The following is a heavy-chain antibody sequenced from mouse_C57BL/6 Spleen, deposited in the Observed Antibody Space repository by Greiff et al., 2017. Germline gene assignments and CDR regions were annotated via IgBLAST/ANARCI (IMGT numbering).Heavy chain of an antibody. CDR2: FNPGSGGT. D-gene: IGHD1-1*01. CDR1: GYAFTNYL. J-gene: IGHJ4*01. CDR3: ARYEDYYGSSNYAMDY. Sequence: QVQLQQSGAELVRPGTSVKVSCKASGYAFTNYLIEWVKQRPGQGLEWIGVFNPGSGGTNYNEKFKGKETLTADKSSSTAYMQLSSLTSEDSAVYFCARYEDYYGSSNYAMDYWGQGTSVTVSS. V-gene: IGHV1-54*01.